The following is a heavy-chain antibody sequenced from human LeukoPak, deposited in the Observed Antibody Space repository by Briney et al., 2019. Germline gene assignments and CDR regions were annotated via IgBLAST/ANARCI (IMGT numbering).Heavy chain of an antibody. CDR3: ARGGRAGWSGTYEDSFDA. CDR2: IYSGGNT. CDR1: GFAVSSNY. J-gene: IGHJ3*01. D-gene: IGHD1-26*01. V-gene: IGHV3-53*01. Sequence: GGSLRLSCAASGFAVSSNYMSWVRQAPGKGLEWVSVIYSGGNTYYADSVKGRFTISRDNYKNTLYLQMNSLRADDTAVYYCARGGRAGWSGTYEDSFDAWGQGTVVTVSS.